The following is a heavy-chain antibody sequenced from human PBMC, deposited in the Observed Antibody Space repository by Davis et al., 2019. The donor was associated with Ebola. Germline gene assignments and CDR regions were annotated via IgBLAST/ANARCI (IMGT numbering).Heavy chain of an antibody. CDR2: IFSNDEK. CDR1: GGSISSGGYY. V-gene: IGHV2-26*01. CDR3: ARTATYYDFWSGYPRYYFDY. J-gene: IGHJ4*02. Sequence: ETLSLTCTVSGGSISSGGYYWSWIRQHPGKALEWLAHIFSNDEKSYSTSLKSRLTISKDTSKSQVVLTMTNMDPVDTATYYCARTATYYDFWSGYPRYYFDYWGQGTLVTVSS. D-gene: IGHD3-3*01.